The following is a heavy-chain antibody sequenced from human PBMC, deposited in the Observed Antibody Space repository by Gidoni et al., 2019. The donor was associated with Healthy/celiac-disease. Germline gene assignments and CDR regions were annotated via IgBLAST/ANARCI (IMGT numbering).Heavy chain of an antibody. Sequence: EVQLVESGGGLVQPVRSLRLSCAASGFTFDDSAMHWVRQAPGKGLEWVSGISWNSGSIGYADSVKGRFTISRDNAKNSLYLQMNSLRAEDTALYYCASSGAYCGGDCYFRGDAFDIWGQGTMVTVSS. CDR1: GFTFDDSA. V-gene: IGHV3-9*01. J-gene: IGHJ3*02. D-gene: IGHD2-21*02. CDR3: ASSGAYCGGDCYFRGDAFDI. CDR2: ISWNSGSI.